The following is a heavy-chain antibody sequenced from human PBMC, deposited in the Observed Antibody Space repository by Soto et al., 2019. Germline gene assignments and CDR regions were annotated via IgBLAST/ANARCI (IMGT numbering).Heavy chain of an antibody. CDR3: ATNPPPGGWSGALSGEFDY. D-gene: IGHD3-10*01. CDR2: IYHSGST. Sequence: SETLSLTCVVSGSSISSSNWWNWVREPPGKGLEWIGEIYHSGSTNYNPSLKSRVTLSVDKSKNKFSLKLSSLTAADTAVSYCATNPPPGGWSGALSGEFDYWGQGTLVTVSS. J-gene: IGHJ4*02. V-gene: IGHV4-4*02. CDR1: GSSISSSNW.